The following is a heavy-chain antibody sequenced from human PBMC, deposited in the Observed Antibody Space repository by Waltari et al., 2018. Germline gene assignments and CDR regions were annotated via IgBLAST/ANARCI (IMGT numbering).Heavy chain of an antibody. V-gene: IGHV3-30*18. CDR1: GFAFSSYD. D-gene: IGHD1-1*01. CDR3: AKVPGTSQLYYLDN. CDR2: ISYNGDDK. Sequence: QVQLVESGAGAVPPGRSLSLACAASGFAFSSYDRHWVRQAPGKGLEWVAVISYNGDDKYYTDSVKGRFTNSRDNSKNTLDLQINSLRPEDTAVYYCAKVPGTSQLYYLDNWGQGTLVTVSS. J-gene: IGHJ4*02.